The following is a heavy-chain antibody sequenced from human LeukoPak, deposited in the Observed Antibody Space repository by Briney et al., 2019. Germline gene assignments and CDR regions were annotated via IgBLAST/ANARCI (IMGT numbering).Heavy chain of an antibody. V-gene: IGHV3-23*01. J-gene: IGHJ4*02. D-gene: IGHD1-26*01. CDR2: IRTGGDST. CDR3: AKPRPGGSTEPFDS. Sequence: GGSLRLSCAASGFTFSIYGMSWVRQAPGKGLEWISAIRTGGDSTYYADSVKGRFTISRDNSKNTLYLQMNSLRAEDTAVYYCAKPRPGGSTEPFDSWGQGTLVTVSS. CDR1: GFTFSIYG.